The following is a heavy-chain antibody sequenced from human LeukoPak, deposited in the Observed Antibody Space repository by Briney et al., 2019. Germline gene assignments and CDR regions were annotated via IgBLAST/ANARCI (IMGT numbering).Heavy chain of an antibody. CDR1: GGSFSGYY. J-gene: IGHJ3*02. V-gene: IGHV4-34*01. CDR3: ARGGCSGGSCYEDAFDI. CDR2: INHSGST. D-gene: IGHD2-15*01. Sequence: SETLSLTCAVYGGSFSGYYWSWIRQPPGKGLEWIGEINHSGSTNYNPSLKSRVTISVDTSKNQFSLKLSSVTAADTAVYYCARGGCSGGSCYEDAFDIWGQETMVTVSS.